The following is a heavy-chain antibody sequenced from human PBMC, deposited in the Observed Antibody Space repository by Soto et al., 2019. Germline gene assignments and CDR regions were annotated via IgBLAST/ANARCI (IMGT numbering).Heavy chain of an antibody. CDR1: GFTFSSYS. CDR3: AREVRGDVGGRGEIDY. V-gene: IGHV3-21*01. J-gene: IGHJ4*02. D-gene: IGHD3-10*01. CDR2: ISSSSSYI. Sequence: GGSLRLSCAASGFTFSSYSMNWVRQAPGKGLEWVSSISSSSSYIYYADSVKGRFTISRDNAKNSLYLQMNSLRAEDTAVYYCAREVRGDVGGRGEIDYWGQGTLVTVSS.